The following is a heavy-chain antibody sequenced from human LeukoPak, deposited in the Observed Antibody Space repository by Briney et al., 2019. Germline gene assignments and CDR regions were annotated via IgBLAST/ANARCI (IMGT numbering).Heavy chain of an antibody. CDR2: IYYSGST. Sequence: PSETLSLTCTVSGVSISSYYWSWIRQPPGKGLEWIGYIYYSGSTNYNPSLKSRVTISVDTSKNQFSLKLSSVTAADTAVYYCARLPWYSWFDPWGQGTLVTVSS. CDR3: ARLPWYSWFDP. J-gene: IGHJ5*02. V-gene: IGHV4-59*01. CDR1: GVSISSYY. D-gene: IGHD2-8*02.